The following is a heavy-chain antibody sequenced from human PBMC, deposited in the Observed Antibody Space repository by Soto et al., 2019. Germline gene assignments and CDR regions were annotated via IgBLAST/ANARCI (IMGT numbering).Heavy chain of an antibody. CDR1: GYTFTSYA. Sequence: QVQLVQSGAEVKKPGASVKVSCKASGYTFTSYAMHWVRQAPGQRLEWMGWINAGNGNTKYSQKFQGRVTITRDTAESTAYMELSSLKSENTAVYSCARGYCSGGSCYFGYYDYMDVWGKGTTVTVSS. J-gene: IGHJ6*03. V-gene: IGHV1-3*01. D-gene: IGHD2-15*01. CDR2: INAGNGNT. CDR3: ARGYCSGGSCYFGYYDYMDV.